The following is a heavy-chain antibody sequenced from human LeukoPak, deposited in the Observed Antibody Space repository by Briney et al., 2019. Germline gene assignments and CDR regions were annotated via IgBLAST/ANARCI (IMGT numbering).Heavy chain of an antibody. D-gene: IGHD6-13*01. CDR1: GYSFTSYW. Sequence: GEPLKISCKGSGYSFTSYWIGWVRQMPGKGLEWMGIIYPGDSDTRYSPSFQGQVTISADKSISTAYLQWSSLKASDTAMYYCARHEYGSSWTPPYFDYWGQGTLVTVSS. J-gene: IGHJ4*02. CDR2: IYPGDSDT. V-gene: IGHV5-51*01. CDR3: ARHEYGSSWTPPYFDY.